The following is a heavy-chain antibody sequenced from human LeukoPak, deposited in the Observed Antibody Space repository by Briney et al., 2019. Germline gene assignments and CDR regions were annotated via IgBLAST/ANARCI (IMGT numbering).Heavy chain of an antibody. D-gene: IGHD1-26*01. CDR2: ISTTSTSI. V-gene: IGHV3-21*06. J-gene: IGHJ4*02. CDR1: GFAFSSYS. Sequence: PGGSLRLSCEASGFAFSSYSMNWVRQAPGGGPEWVSLISTTSTSIYYANSVKGRFTVSKNNAKNSLYLQMNSLRAEDTAVYYCARGVGATHFDCWGQGTLVTVST. CDR3: ARGVGATHFDC.